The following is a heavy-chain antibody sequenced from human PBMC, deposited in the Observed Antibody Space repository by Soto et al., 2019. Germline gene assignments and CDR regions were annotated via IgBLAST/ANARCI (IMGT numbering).Heavy chain of an antibody. CDR2: VDSSGRT. J-gene: IGHJ4*02. CDR1: GFNFSSYA. D-gene: IGHD1-26*01. Sequence: LRLSCAASGFNFSSYAMSWVRQAPGKGPEWVSLVDSSGRTYYTDSVKGRFTVSRDNSENTVYLQMNSLRAEDTAVYYCAKWLRSGSYYCDYWGQGTLVTVSS. CDR3: AKWLRSGSYYCDY. V-gene: IGHV3-23*01.